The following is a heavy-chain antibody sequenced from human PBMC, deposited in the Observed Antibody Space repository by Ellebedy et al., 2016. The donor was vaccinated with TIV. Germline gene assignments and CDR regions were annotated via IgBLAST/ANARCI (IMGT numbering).Heavy chain of an antibody. Sequence: SETLSLTCTVSGYSISSGYYWGWIRQPPGKGLEWIGSIYHSGSTYYNPSLKSRVTISVDTSKNQFPLKLSSVTAADTAVYYCARVRVGASDYWGQGTLVTVSS. CDR2: IYHSGST. V-gene: IGHV4-38-2*02. CDR1: GYSISSGYY. J-gene: IGHJ4*02. D-gene: IGHD1-26*01. CDR3: ARVRVGASDY.